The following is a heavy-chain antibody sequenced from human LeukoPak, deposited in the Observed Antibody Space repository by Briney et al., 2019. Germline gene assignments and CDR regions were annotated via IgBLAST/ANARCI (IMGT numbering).Heavy chain of an antibody. J-gene: IGHJ6*03. V-gene: IGHV1-69*05. Sequence: ASVKVSCKASGGTFSSDAISWGRRAPGQGLEGMGGIIPIFGTANYAQTFQGRVTITTDESTSTAYMEPSSRTSEATAVYYCARQTVTTILQSYYYSYMDVWGKGTTATVSS. CDR2: IIPIFGTA. CDR3: ARQTVTTILQSYYYSYMDV. CDR1: GGTFSSDA. D-gene: IGHD4-17*01.